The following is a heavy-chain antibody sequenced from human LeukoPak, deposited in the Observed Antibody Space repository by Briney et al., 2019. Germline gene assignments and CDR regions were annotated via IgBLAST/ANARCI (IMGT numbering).Heavy chain of an antibody. Sequence: GGSLRLSCAASGFTFSSYAMHWVRQAPGKGLEWVAVISYDGSNKYYADSVKGRFTISRDNSKNTLYLQMNSLRAEDTAVYYCARDYYDSRLDYWGQGTLVTVSS. CDR3: ARDYYDSRLDY. V-gene: IGHV3-30*04. D-gene: IGHD3-22*01. CDR1: GFTFSSYA. CDR2: ISYDGSNK. J-gene: IGHJ4*02.